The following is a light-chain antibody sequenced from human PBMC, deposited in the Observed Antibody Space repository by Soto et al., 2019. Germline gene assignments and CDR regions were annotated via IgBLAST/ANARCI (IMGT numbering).Light chain of an antibody. J-gene: IGKJ5*01. CDR3: QQYGSSTTT. Sequence: EIVFTQSPGTLSLSPGERSTLSCRASQSLDTFLAWYPQTPGQAPRLLIYGASSRETGIPDRFSGSGSGTDFTLTISRLEPEDFVVYYCQQYGSSTTTFGQGTRLEIK. V-gene: IGKV3-20*01. CDR2: GAS. CDR1: QSLDTF.